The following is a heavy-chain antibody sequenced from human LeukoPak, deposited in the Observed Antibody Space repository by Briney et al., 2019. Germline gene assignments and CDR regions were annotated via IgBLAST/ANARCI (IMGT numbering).Heavy chain of an antibody. J-gene: IGHJ6*03. CDR2: INPRGGT. Sequence: SETLSLTCAVYGGSFSDYSWTWIRQPPGKGLEWIGEINPRGGTNYNPSLMSRVSMSVDTSKNQISLRVSSVTAADTAVYYCARVGYTFSINDWSRIGLRAYGTKNYYYMDVWGKGTTVTVSS. D-gene: IGHD3-9*01. CDR3: ARVGYTFSINDWSRIGLRAYGTKNYYYMDV. V-gene: IGHV4-34*01. CDR1: GGSFSDYS.